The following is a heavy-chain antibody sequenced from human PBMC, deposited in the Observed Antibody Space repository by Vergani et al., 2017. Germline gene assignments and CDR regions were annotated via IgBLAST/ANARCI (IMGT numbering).Heavy chain of an antibody. D-gene: IGHD1-1*01. CDR3: AKDPLNWDGRFFDF. CDR2: IRGSGGAT. J-gene: IGHJ4*02. V-gene: IGHV3-23*01. Sequence: EVQLLESGGGLVQPGGSLRLSCAASGFTFSSYAMSWVRQAPGKGLEWVSAIRGSGGATYYAASVKGRFTISRDNSKNTLYLQMNSLRAEDTALYYCAKDPLNWDGRFFDFWGQGTLVTVSS. CDR1: GFTFSSYA.